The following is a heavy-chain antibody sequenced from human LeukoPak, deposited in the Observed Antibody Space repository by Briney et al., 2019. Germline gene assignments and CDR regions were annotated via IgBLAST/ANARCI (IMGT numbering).Heavy chain of an antibody. CDR1: GYTFTSYD. D-gene: IGHD5-18*01. Sequence: ASVKVSCKASGYTFTSYDINWVRQATGQGLEWVGWINPNSGNTGYAQKFQGRVTMTRDTSRSTAYMELSSLRSEDTAVYYCARGRGYSYGYEDYWGQGTLVTVSS. CDR3: ARGRGYSYGYEDY. CDR2: INPNSGNT. J-gene: IGHJ4*02. V-gene: IGHV1-8*01.